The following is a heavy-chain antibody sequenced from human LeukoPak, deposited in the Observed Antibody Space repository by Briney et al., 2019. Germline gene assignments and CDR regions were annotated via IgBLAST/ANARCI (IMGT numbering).Heavy chain of an antibody. Sequence: ASVKVSCKASGYTFTGYYMHWVRQAPGQGLEWMGIINPSGGSTSYAQKFQGRVTMTRDMSTSTVYMELSSLRSEDTAVYYCARDLNMTRQGGGKRVNTDQEAVDYWGQGTLVTVSS. CDR1: GYTFTGYY. V-gene: IGHV1-46*01. CDR2: INPSGGST. D-gene: IGHD3-22*01. CDR3: ARDLNMTRQGGGKRVNTDQEAVDY. J-gene: IGHJ4*02.